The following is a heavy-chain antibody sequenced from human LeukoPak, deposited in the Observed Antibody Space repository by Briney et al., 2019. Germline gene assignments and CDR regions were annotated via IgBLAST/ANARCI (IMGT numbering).Heavy chain of an antibody. CDR1: GYTLTELS. V-gene: IGHV1-24*01. CDR3: ATAGGSYGYFDY. Sequence: ASVKVSCKVSGYTLTELSMHWVRQAPGKGLEWMGGFDPEDGETIYAQKFQGRVTMTEDTSTDTAYMELSSLRSEDTAVYYCATAGGSYGYFDYWGQGTLVTVSS. J-gene: IGHJ4*02. CDR2: FDPEDGET. D-gene: IGHD1-26*01.